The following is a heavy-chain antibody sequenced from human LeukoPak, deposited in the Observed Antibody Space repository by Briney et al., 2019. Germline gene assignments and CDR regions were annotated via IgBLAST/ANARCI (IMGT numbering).Heavy chain of an antibody. CDR1: GFTVSNTY. CDR3: ARAAYSGYPN. CDR2: INSDGSST. D-gene: IGHD3-22*01. Sequence: GGSLRLSCAASGFTVSNTYMSWVRQAPGKGLVWVSRINSDGSSTSYADSVKGRFTISRDNAKNTLYLQMNSLRAEDTAVYYCARAAYSGYPNWGQGTLVTVSS. J-gene: IGHJ4*02. V-gene: IGHV3-74*01.